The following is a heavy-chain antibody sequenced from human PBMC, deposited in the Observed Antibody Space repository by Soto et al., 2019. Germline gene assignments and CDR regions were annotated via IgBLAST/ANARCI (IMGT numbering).Heavy chain of an antibody. V-gene: IGHV1-18*01. D-gene: IGHD3-22*01. CDR3: ARDRVGGYESRGFYS. J-gene: IGHJ4*02. Sequence: QVQLVQSGAELRKPGASVKVSCKASGYSFSSYGINWVRQAPGQGREWRGWINTYNGNRNYAQKFKDRVTITTTTSTKTVYMELRSPKSEDTGKYSCARDRVGGYESRGFYSWGQGTLVTVSS. CDR2: INTYNGNR. CDR1: GYSFSSYG.